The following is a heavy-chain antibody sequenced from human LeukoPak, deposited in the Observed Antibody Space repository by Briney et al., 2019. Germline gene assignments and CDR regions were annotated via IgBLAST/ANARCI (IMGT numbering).Heavy chain of an antibody. CDR2: IKQDGSEK. J-gene: IGHJ4*02. Sequence: GGSLRLSCAASGFTFSSYSMNWVRQAPGKGLEWVANIKQDGSEKYYVDSVKGRFTISRDNAKNSLYLQMNSLRAEDTAVYYCAREKYCTNGVCYPVDYWGQGTLVTVSS. V-gene: IGHV3-7*01. CDR3: AREKYCTNGVCYPVDY. CDR1: GFTFSSYS. D-gene: IGHD2-8*01.